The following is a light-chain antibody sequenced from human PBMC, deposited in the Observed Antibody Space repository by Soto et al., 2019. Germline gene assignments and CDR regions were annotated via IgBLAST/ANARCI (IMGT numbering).Light chain of an antibody. CDR2: DAA. V-gene: IGKV1-9*01. Sequence: DIQLTQSPSFLSASVGDRVTITCRASQDISSYLAWYQQKPGKAPQFLLYDAATLRVGVPSRFSESGSGTAFNLTPSSPQPADSATNHCLRIGAYPITFGHRTRLEL. CDR3: LRIGAYPIT. CDR1: QDISSY. J-gene: IGKJ5*01.